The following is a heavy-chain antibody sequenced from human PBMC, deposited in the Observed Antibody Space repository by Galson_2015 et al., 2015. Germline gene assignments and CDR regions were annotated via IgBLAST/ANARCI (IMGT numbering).Heavy chain of an antibody. V-gene: IGHV3-49*03. D-gene: IGHD4-17*01. CDR2: IRSKAYGGTT. CDR1: GFTFGDYA. J-gene: IGHJ4*02. Sequence: SLRLSCAASGFTFGDYAMSWFRQAPGKGLEWVGFIRSKAYGGTTEYAASVKGRFTISRDDSKSIAYLQMNSLKTEDTAVYYCTRDGTTIPYYFDYWGQGTLVTVSS. CDR3: TRDGTTIPYYFDY.